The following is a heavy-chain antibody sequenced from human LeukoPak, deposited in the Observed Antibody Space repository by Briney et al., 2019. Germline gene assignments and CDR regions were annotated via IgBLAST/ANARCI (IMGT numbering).Heavy chain of an antibody. CDR2: INAGNGDT. CDR1: GYTFTNYV. Sequence: ASVKVSCKASGYTFTNYVVHWVRQAPGQRPEWMGYINAGNGDTKYSKNFQDRVTITRDTSASTAYMEVRSLTPEDTALYSCVRDDCAADACYPGGYWGQGTLVTVSS. D-gene: IGHD2-21*02. CDR3: VRDDCAADACYPGGY. J-gene: IGHJ4*02. V-gene: IGHV1-3*01.